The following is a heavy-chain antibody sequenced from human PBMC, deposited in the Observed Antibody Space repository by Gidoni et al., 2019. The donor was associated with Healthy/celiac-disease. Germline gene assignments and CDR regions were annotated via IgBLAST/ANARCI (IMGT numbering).Heavy chain of an antibody. Sequence: QVTLKESGPVLVKPTETLTLPCTVSGFSLSNARMGVSWLRQPPGKALEWLAHIFSNDEKSYSTSLKSRLTISKDTSKSQVVLTMTNMDPVDTATYYCARIGTYNWNDFDYWGQGTLVTVSS. J-gene: IGHJ4*02. CDR2: IFSNDEK. D-gene: IGHD1-20*01. V-gene: IGHV2-26*01. CDR1: GFSLSNARMG. CDR3: ARIGTYNWNDFDY.